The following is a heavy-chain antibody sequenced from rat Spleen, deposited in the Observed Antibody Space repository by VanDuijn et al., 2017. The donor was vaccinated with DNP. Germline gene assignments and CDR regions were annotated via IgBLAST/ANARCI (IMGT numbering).Heavy chain of an antibody. Sequence: EVQLVESDGGLVQPGRSLKLSCAASGFTFSDYYMAWVRQAPTKGLEWVASITNTGDSSSYPDSVKGRFTISRDNTKNTLYLQMNSLRSEDTATYYCARGWADYWGQGVMVTVSS. J-gene: IGHJ2*01. D-gene: IGHD1-4*01. CDR1: GFTFSDYY. CDR2: ITNTGDSS. V-gene: IGHV5-25*01. CDR3: ARGWADY.